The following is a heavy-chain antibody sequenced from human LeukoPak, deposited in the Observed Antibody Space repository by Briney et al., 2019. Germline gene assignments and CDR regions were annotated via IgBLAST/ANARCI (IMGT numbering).Heavy chain of an antibody. CDR2: VYTDGRT. D-gene: IGHD1-1*01. V-gene: IGHV3-53*01. J-gene: IGHJ4*02. CDR3: TRGSPTVSAGYN. CDR1: GFTVNRDY. Sequence: PGESLRLSCAASGFTVNRDYMYWVRQSPGKGLEWVSVVYTDGRTFYADSVKGRFTISRDDSKNTVFLQMNSLRAEDTAIYFCTRGSPTVSAGYNWGRGTVVTVSS.